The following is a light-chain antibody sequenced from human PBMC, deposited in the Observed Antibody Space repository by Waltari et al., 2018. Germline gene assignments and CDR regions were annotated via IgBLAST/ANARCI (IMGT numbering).Light chain of an antibody. J-gene: IGKJ4*01. CDR1: QNINVW. Sequence: DIQLTQSPSALSASVGDGVPIPCRASQNINVWLAWYQQKPGKAPNLLIYKASTLESGVPSRFSGSGSGTDFTLIISSLQPDDSATYYCQQYNAFPLTFGGGTKVEIK. CDR3: QQYNAFPLT. CDR2: KAS. V-gene: IGKV1-5*03.